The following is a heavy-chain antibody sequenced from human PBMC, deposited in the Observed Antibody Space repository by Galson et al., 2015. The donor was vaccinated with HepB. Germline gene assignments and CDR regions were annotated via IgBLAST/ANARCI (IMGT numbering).Heavy chain of an antibody. V-gene: IGHV3-23*01. J-gene: IGHJ4*02. D-gene: IGHD1-26*01. CDR3: AKGVGSYWALFDY. CDR1: GFTFSSYA. Sequence: SLRLSCAASGFTFSSYAMSWVRQAPGKGLEWVSAISGSGGSTYYADSVKGRFTISRDNSKNTLYLQMNSLRAEDTAVYYCAKGVGSYWALFDYWGQGTLVTVSS. CDR2: ISGSGGST.